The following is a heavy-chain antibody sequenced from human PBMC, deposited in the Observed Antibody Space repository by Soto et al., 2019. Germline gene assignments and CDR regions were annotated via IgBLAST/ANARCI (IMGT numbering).Heavy chain of an antibody. CDR2: ISAYNGNT. CDR3: AREGPAPYSYYGMDV. V-gene: IGHV1-18*01. J-gene: IGHJ6*02. Sequence: QVQLVQSGGEVKKPGASVKVSCKTSGYRFTTYGISWVRQAPGQGLEWMGWISAYNGNTNYAQKLQDRVTMTTDTSTSTAYMELRSLRSDDTAVYYCAREGPAPYSYYGMDVWGQGSTVTVSS. CDR1: GYRFTTYG.